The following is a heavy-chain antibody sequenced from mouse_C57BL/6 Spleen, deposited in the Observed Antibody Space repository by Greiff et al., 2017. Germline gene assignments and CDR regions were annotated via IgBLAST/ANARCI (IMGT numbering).Heavy chain of an antibody. Sequence: QVQLQQPGAELVMPGASVKLSCKASGYTFTSYWMHWVKQRPGQGLEWIGEIDPYDSYTNYNQKIKGKFTLTVDNSSSTAYMQLSSLTSEDSAIYYCAGYRYFDVWGTGTTVTVSS. V-gene: IGHV1-69*01. CDR3: AGYRYFDV. CDR1: GYTFTSYW. CDR2: IDPYDSYT. J-gene: IGHJ1*03.